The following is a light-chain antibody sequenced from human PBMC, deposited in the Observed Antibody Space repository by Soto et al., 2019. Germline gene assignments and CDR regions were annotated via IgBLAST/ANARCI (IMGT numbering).Light chain of an antibody. V-gene: IGKV3-11*01. CDR2: DAS. Sequence: EIVLTQSPATLSLSPGERATLSCRASQSISSYLAWYQQKPDQAPRLLIYDASNRATGIPARFSGSGSGTDFTLTISSLEPEDFAFYYCQQNNKWPPVTFGGGTKVEIK. CDR1: QSISSY. CDR3: QQNNKWPPVT. J-gene: IGKJ4*01.